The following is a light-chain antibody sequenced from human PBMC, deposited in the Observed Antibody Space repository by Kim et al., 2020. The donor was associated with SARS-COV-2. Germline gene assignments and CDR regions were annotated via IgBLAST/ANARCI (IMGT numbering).Light chain of an antibody. CDR2: DVS. Sequence: QSALTQPLSVSGSPGQSVTISCTGTSSDVGGYNYVSWYQQHPGKAPKLMIYDVSKRPSGVPDRFSGSKSGNTASLTVSGLQAEDEADYYCCSYAGSYTLFGGGTQLTVL. CDR1: SSDVGGYNY. J-gene: IGLJ2*01. CDR3: CSYAGSYTL. V-gene: IGLV2-11*01.